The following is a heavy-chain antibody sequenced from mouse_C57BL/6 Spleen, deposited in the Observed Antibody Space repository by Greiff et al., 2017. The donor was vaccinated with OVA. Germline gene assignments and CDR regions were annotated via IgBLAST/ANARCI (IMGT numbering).Heavy chain of an antibody. V-gene: IGHV3-8*01. CDR2: ISYSGST. J-gene: IGHJ2*01. Sequence: EVQLQESGPGLAKPSQTLSLPCSVTGYSITSDYWNWIRKFPGNKLEYMGYISYSGSTYYNPSLKSRISITRDTSKNQYYLQLNSVTTEDTATYYCARSGHYYGSSSYYFDYWGQGTTLTVSS. CDR3: ARSGHYYGSSSYYFDY. CDR1: GYSITSDY. D-gene: IGHD1-1*01.